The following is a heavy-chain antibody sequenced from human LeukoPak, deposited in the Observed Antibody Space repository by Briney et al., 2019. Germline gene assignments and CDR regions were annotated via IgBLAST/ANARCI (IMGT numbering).Heavy chain of an antibody. V-gene: IGHV1-46*01. J-gene: IGHJ4*02. Sequence: ASVTVSFKAFGYTFFSYYIHWVRHAPGQGLEWMGAINLSGGSTPYAQKFQGRVTVTRDTSTSTVYMELSSLRSEDTAVYYCARLPGIAAGDIRDYWGQGTLVTVSS. D-gene: IGHD6-13*01. CDR1: GYTFFSYY. CDR2: INLSGGST. CDR3: ARLPGIAAGDIRDY.